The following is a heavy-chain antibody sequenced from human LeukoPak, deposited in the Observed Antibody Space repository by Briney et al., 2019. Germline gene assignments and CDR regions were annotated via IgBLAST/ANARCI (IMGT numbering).Heavy chain of an antibody. V-gene: IGHV3-23*01. J-gene: IGHJ6*03. CDR1: GFTFSTYG. Sequence: GGSLRLSCVASGFTFSTYGMSWVRQAPGKGLEWVSAISGSGGSTYYADSVKGRFTISRDNSKNTLYLQMNSLRAEDTAVYYCAKDGAAAGYYYYYMDVWGKGTTVTVSS. D-gene: IGHD6-13*01. CDR3: AKDGAAAGYYYYYMDV. CDR2: ISGSGGST.